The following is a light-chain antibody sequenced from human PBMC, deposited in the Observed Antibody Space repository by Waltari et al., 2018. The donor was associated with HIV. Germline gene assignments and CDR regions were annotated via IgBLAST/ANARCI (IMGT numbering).Light chain of an antibody. Sequence: DIQLTQSPSFLSASVGDRVTIPCRASQGISSYLACYQQKPGKAPKLLIYAASTLQSGVPSRFSGSGSGTEFTLTVSSLQPEDFATYYCQQLNSYPYTFGPGTKLEI. CDR3: QQLNSYPYT. J-gene: IGKJ2*01. CDR1: QGISSY. V-gene: IGKV1-9*01. CDR2: AAS.